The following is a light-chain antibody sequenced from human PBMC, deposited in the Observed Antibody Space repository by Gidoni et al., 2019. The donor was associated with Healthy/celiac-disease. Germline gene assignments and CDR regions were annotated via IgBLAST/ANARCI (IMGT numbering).Light chain of an antibody. CDR3: QSADSSCTVV. J-gene: IGLJ2*01. Sequence: SYELPQPPSVSVSPGQTARITCSGDALPKQYAYWYQQKPGQAPVLVIYKDSERPSGIPERFSGSSSGTTVTLTISGVQAEDEADYYCQSADSSCTVVFGGGTKLTVL. CDR1: ALPKQY. V-gene: IGLV3-25*02. CDR2: KDS.